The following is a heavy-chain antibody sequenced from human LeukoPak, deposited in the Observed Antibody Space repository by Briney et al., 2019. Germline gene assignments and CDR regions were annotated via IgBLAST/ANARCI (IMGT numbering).Heavy chain of an antibody. D-gene: IGHD3-22*01. Sequence: GGSLRLSCAASGFTFDDYAMHWVRQAPGKGLEWVSGISWNSGSIVYADSVKGRFTISRDNAKNSLYLQMNSLRAEDTALYYCAKSPYYYDSSGYSHFDYWGQGTLVTVSS. J-gene: IGHJ4*02. CDR3: AKSPYYYDSSGYSHFDY. CDR2: ISWNSGSI. CDR1: GFTFDDYA. V-gene: IGHV3-9*01.